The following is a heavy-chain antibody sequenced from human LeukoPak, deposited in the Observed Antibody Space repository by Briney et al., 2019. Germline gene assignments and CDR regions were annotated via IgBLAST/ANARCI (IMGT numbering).Heavy chain of an antibody. D-gene: IGHD4-11*01. CDR1: SYSVSSGFF. Sequence: SETLSLTCTVFSYSVSSGFFWGWLRQPPGKGLEWIASMYHSGTTYYNPSLKSRVTISVDTSKNQFSLKLTSVTAADTAMYYCAREGYSNGPGYFDYWGQGILVTVSS. V-gene: IGHV4-38-2*02. J-gene: IGHJ4*02. CDR2: MYHSGTT. CDR3: AREGYSNGPGYFDY.